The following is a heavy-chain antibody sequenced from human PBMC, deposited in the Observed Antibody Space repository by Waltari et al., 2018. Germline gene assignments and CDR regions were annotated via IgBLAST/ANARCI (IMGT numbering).Heavy chain of an antibody. D-gene: IGHD3-3*02. CDR3: ARGSFLEWLGGMDV. V-gene: IGHV3-74*03. CDR2: INLDWSST. CDR1: GFTYSSYW. J-gene: IGHJ6*02. Sequence: EVQLVESGGGLVQPGGYLRLSCAASGFTYSSYWMQWVRQAPGKGRGWLSLINLDWSSTTYADSVKGRFTISRDNAKNTLSLQMNSLRAEDTAVYYCARGSFLEWLGGMDVWGQGTTVSVS.